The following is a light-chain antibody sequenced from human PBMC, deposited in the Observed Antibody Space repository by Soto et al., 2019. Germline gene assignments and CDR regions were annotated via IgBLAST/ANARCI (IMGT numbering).Light chain of an antibody. CDR3: ATWHDSLRVWV. V-gene: IGLV1-47*01. Sequence: QAVVTQPPSASGTPGQRVTISCSASSSNIGSNSVYWYQQLPGTAPKLLIYRNNQRPSGVPDRISGSKSGTSASLAISGLRSEDEADYYCATWHDSLRVWVFGGGTKLTVL. J-gene: IGLJ3*02. CDR2: RNN. CDR1: SSNIGSNS.